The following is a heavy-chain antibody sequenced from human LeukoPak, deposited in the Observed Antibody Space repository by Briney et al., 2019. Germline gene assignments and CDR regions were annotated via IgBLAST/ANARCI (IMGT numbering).Heavy chain of an antibody. J-gene: IGHJ4*02. CDR2: IRSKTYGGTT. Sequence: GGSLRLSCTSSGFTFGDYAMSWFRQAPGKGLEWVGFIRSKTYGGTTEYAASVKGRFTISRDDSKSIAYLQMNGLNTEDTAVYYCTRDGMGDFDYWGQGTLVTVSS. CDR3: TRDGMGDFDY. D-gene: IGHD1-26*01. CDR1: GFTFGDYA. V-gene: IGHV3-49*03.